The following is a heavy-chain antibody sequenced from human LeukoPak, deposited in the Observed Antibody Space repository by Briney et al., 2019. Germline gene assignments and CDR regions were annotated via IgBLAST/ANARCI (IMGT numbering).Heavy chain of an antibody. CDR3: AKDRLDYDILTGYYDY. D-gene: IGHD3-9*01. CDR2: ISGSGGST. J-gene: IGHJ4*02. CDR1: AFTFSSYA. V-gene: IGHV3-23*01. Sequence: AGSLRLSCAASAFTFSSYAMSWVRQAPGKGLGWVSAISGSGGSTYYADSVKGRSTISRDNSKNTLYLQMNSLRAEDTAVYYCAKDRLDYDILTGYYDYWGQGTLVTVSS.